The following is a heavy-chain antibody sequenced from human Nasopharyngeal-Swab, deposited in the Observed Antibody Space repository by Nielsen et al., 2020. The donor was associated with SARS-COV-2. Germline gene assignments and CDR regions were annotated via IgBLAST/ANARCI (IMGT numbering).Heavy chain of an antibody. CDR3: ATPGDSDHDSGLDY. Sequence: PGKGLEWIGTVYYSGSTYYNPSLKSRVTVSVDTSKNQFSLTLTSMTAADTAVYYCATPGDSDHDSGLDYWGQGTLVTVSS. D-gene: IGHD5-12*01. CDR2: VYYSGST. V-gene: IGHV4-39*01. J-gene: IGHJ4*02.